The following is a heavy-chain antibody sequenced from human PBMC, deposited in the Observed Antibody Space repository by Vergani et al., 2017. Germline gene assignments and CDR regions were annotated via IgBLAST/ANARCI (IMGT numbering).Heavy chain of an antibody. CDR3: AKDGLAYGSGSWYY. D-gene: IGHD3-10*01. CDR2: ISARYPST. V-gene: IGHV3-23*01. J-gene: IGHJ4*02. CDR1: GFTFSACP. Sequence: EVQLLQSGGGVIQPGGSVRLSCAASGFTFSACPMTWVRQAPGKGLEWFSAISARYPSTYYADSVKGRFTISRDNSKNTVYLQMNSLRTGDTAVYYCAKDGLAYGSGSWYYWGRGTLVTVSS.